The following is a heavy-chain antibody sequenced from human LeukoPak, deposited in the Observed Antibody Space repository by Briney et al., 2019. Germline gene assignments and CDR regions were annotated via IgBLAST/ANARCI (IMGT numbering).Heavy chain of an antibody. Sequence: SETLSLTCSVSGDSIIGYYWGWIRQPPGKGLEWIGNIYYTGNTYYNSSLKSRVTISLDTSKNQFSLRVISMTAADTAAYYCTKSDGYGLIRICGRGTMVTVSS. CDR1: GDSIIGYY. D-gene: IGHD3-10*01. CDR3: TKSDGYGLIRI. CDR2: IYYTGNT. J-gene: IGHJ3*02. V-gene: IGHV4-39*07.